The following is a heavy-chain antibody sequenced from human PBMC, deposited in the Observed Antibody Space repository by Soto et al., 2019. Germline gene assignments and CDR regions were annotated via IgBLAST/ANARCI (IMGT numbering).Heavy chain of an antibody. D-gene: IGHD4-17*01. CDR3: ARPTVPPGFDL. CDR2: LYDGAKGIT. Sequence: VRLVESGGSLVQPGESLRLSCEATGLTVSTYFMSWLRQTPGKGLEWVAVLYDGAKGITYYADSVKDRFTISRDDSRNTLYLQMHSLRVEDTALYYCARPTVPPGFDLWGQGTMVTVSS. CDR1: GLTVSTYF. V-gene: IGHV3-66*04. J-gene: IGHJ3*01.